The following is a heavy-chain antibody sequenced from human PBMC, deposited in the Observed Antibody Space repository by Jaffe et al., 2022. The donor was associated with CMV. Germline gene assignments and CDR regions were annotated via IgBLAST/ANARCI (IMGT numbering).Heavy chain of an antibody. CDR1: GFSLSTSGVG. CDR2: IYWNDDK. Sequence: QITLKESGPTLVKPTQTLTLTCTFSGFSLSTSGVGVGWIRQPPGKALEWLALIYWNDDKRYSPSLKSRLTITKDTSKNQVVLTMTNMDPVDTATYYCAPSLAAAGTWEDWFDPWGQGTLVTVSS. D-gene: IGHD6-13*01. CDR3: APSLAAAGTWEDWFDP. J-gene: IGHJ5*02. V-gene: IGHV2-5*01.